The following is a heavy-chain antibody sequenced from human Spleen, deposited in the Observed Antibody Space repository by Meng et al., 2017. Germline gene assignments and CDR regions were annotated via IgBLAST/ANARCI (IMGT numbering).Heavy chain of an antibody. J-gene: IGHJ4*02. CDR2: INHSGST. CDR1: GGSFSGYY. CDR3: ATSKPFYYYYDSSGPYYFDY. V-gene: IGHV4-34*01. D-gene: IGHD3-22*01. Sequence: GSLRLSCAVYGGSFSGYYWSWIRQPPGKGLEWIGEINHSGSTNYNPSLKSRVTISVDTSKTQFSLKLSSVTAADTAVYYCATSKPFYYYYDSSGPYYFDYWGQGTLVTVSS.